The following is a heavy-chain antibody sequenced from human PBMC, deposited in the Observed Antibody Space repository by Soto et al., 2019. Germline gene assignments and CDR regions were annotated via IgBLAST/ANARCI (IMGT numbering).Heavy chain of an antibody. CDR1: GGSISSGSYY. D-gene: IGHD3-10*02. J-gene: IGHJ6*02. CDR3: ARDYLRWDYYYGMDV. CDR2: IYYSGST. V-gene: IGHV4-31*03. Sequence: SETLSLSCTVSGGSISSGSYYWSWIRQHPGKGLKWIGNIYYSGSTYYNPSLKSRVTISVDTSKNQFSLKLSSVTAADTAVYYCARDYLRWDYYYGMDVWGQGTTVTVSS.